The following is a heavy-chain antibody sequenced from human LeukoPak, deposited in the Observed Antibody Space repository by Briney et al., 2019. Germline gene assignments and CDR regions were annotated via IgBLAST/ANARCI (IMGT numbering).Heavy chain of an antibody. CDR3: ARHLSGVTGYTYGRGIDY. Sequence: GGSLRLSCAASGFTFSNYSMNWVRQAPGKGLEWVSSISSRSSYIYYAHSVKGRFTISRDNAKNSLYLQMNSLRAEDTAVYYCARHLSGVTGYTYGRGIDYWGQGTLVTVSS. V-gene: IGHV3-21*01. CDR1: GFTFSNYS. J-gene: IGHJ4*02. CDR2: ISSRSSYI. D-gene: IGHD5-18*01.